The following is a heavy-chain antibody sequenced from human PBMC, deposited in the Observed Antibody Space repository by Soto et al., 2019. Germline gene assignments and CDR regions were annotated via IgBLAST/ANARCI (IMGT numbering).Heavy chain of an antibody. CDR2: IGSTSSTI. V-gene: IGHV3-48*02. CDR3: ASAYYSILTDPYYFDF. J-gene: IGHJ4*02. Sequence: EVHLVESGGGLVQPGGSLRLSCAASGFTFSIYSLNWVRQAPGQGLEWLSYIGSTSSTIFYADSVKGRFTISRDNAKNSLFLQMNSLRDEDTAVYYCASAYYSILTDPYYFDFWGQGTLVTVSS. CDR1: GFTFSIYS. D-gene: IGHD3-9*01.